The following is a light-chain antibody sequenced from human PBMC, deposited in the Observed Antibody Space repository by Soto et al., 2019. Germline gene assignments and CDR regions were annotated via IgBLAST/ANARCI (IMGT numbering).Light chain of an antibody. CDR1: QGISGA. V-gene: IGKV1-13*02. J-gene: IGKJ5*01. Sequence: AIQLTQSPSSLSASVGDRVTITCRASQGISGALAWYQQKPGRAPTLLIYDASSLESGVPSRFSGSESGTDFTLTISSLQPEDVATYYCQKYNSAPLTFGQGTRLEIK. CDR3: QKYNSAPLT. CDR2: DAS.